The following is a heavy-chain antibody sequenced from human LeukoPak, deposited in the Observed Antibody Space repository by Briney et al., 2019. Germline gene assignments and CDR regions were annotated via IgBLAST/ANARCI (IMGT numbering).Heavy chain of an antibody. CDR3: AKERTFGGGDSFDY. Sequence: GGSLRLSCAASGFTFSSYSMNWVRQAPGKGLEWVSSISSSSSYIYYADSVKGRFTISRDNAKNSLYLQMNSLRAEDTAVYYCAKERTFGGGDSFDYWGQGTLVTVSS. CDR1: GFTFSSYS. J-gene: IGHJ4*02. D-gene: IGHD2-21*02. V-gene: IGHV3-21*04. CDR2: ISSSSSYI.